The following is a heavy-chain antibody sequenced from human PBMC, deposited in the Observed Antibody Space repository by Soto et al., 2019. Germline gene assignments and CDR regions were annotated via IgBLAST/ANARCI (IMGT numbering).Heavy chain of an antibody. J-gene: IGHJ4*02. Sequence: QVQLVQSGAEVKKPGASVKVSCKASGYTFTGYYMHWVRQAPGQGLEWMGWINPNSGGTNYAQKFQGRVTMTRDTSISTAYMELSRLRSDDTAVYYCARGEDDYSNYEYYFDYWGQGTLVTVSS. D-gene: IGHD4-4*01. V-gene: IGHV1-2*02. CDR1: GYTFTGYY. CDR2: INPNSGGT. CDR3: ARGEDDYSNYEYYFDY.